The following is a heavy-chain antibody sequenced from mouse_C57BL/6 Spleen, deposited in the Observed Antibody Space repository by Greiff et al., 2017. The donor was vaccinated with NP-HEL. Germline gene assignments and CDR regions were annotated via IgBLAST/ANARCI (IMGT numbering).Heavy chain of an antibody. CDR3: TRDTSNFYYAMDY. V-gene: IGHV5-9-1*02. CDR1: GFTFSSYA. CDR2: ISSGGDYI. J-gene: IGHJ4*01. D-gene: IGHD2-5*01. Sequence: EVHLVESGEGLVKPGGSLKLSCAASGFTFSSYAMSWVRQTPEKRLEWVAYISSGGDYIYYADTVKGRFTISRDNARNTLYLQMSSLKSEDTAMYYCTRDTSNFYYAMDYWGQGTSVTVSS.